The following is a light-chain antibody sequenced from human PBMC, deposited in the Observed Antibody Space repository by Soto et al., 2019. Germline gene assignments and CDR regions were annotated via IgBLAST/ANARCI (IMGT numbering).Light chain of an antibody. CDR2: EVS. CDR1: SSDVGTYKY. J-gene: IGLJ2*01. CDR3: SSYTITSTVV. V-gene: IGLV2-14*01. Sequence: QSALTQPASVSGSPGQSITISCTGTSSDVGTYKYVSWYQQHPGKAPKLMIYEVSNRPSGVSSRFSGSKSGNTASLTISGRQAEDEADYFCSSYTITSTVVFGGGTKLTVL.